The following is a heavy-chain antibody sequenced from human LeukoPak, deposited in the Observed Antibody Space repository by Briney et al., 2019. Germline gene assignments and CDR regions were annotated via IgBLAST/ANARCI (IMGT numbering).Heavy chain of an antibody. Sequence: PGGSLRLSCAASGFTFTDYTINWVRQAPGKVLEWVSSISTSSNIYYADSVKGRFTVSRDNAKNSVYPQTNSLRAEDTAVYYCARDRSYVGFDYWGQGTLVTVSS. CDR1: GFTFTDYT. J-gene: IGHJ4*02. D-gene: IGHD4-23*01. CDR2: ISTSSNI. V-gene: IGHV3-69-1*01. CDR3: ARDRSYVGFDY.